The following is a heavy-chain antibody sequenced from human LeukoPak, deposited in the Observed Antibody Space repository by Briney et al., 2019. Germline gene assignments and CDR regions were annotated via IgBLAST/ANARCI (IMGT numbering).Heavy chain of an antibody. D-gene: IGHD6-19*01. J-gene: IGHJ6*02. Sequence: SETLSLTCLGSGWSISRYCWDGIRQPPGRGLAGVGYIYYSGSTNYNPSLNSRVTISVDPSKNQFSLKLSSVTAADTAEYYCARQAAVAGTYGIPDWGQRTTVTVSS. CDR1: GWSISRYC. CDR2: IYYSGST. V-gene: IGHV4-59*08. CDR3: ARQAAVAGTYGIPD.